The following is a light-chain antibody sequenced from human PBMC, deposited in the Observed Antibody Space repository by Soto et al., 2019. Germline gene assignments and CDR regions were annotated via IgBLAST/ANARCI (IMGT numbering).Light chain of an antibody. CDR1: SSEVGGYNY. Sequence: QSALTQPHSASGSPGQSVTISCTRTSSEVGGYNYVSWYHQHPAKAHKLMIYEVSKRPSGVPDRFSGSKSSNTASLTVSGRQDEDEADYFFSSYAGSNGVFGPGTKVTV. J-gene: IGLJ1*01. CDR3: SSYAGSNGV. V-gene: IGLV2-8*01. CDR2: EVS.